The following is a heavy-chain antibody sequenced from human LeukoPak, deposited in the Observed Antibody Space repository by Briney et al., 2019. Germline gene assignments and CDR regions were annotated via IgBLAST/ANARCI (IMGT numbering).Heavy chain of an antibody. Sequence: KPSETLSLTCIVSGASITTYSWNWLRQSPGKGLEWIGYFSLGGSGTTSYTSSLKSRVTISRDTSKNQLSLKLTSVTAAGTAVYYCARWDDSAWAFGTWGPGTLVTVSS. CDR1: GASITTYS. D-gene: IGHD6-19*01. J-gene: IGHJ5*02. CDR3: ARWDDSAWAFGT. V-gene: IGHV4-59*08. CDR2: FSLGGSGTT.